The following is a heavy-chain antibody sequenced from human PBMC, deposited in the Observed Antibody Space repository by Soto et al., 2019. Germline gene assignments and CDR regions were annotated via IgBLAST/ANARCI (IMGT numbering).Heavy chain of an antibody. Sequence: EVQLLESGGGLVQPGGSLRLSCAASGFTFSSYAMSWVREAPGKGLEWVSAISGSGGSTYYADSVKGRFTISRDNSKNTLYLQMNSLRAEDTAVYYCAKGLYYYESSAYMGYWGQGTLVTVSS. CDR3: AKGLYYYESSAYMGY. D-gene: IGHD3-22*01. CDR1: GFTFSSYA. CDR2: ISGSGGST. J-gene: IGHJ4*02. V-gene: IGHV3-23*01.